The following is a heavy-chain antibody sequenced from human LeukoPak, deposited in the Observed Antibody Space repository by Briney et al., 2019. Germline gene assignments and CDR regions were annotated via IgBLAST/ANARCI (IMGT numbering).Heavy chain of an antibody. J-gene: IGHJ4*02. CDR2: IYTSGST. D-gene: IGHD4-17*01. Sequence: SETLSLTCTVSGGSISSYYWSWIRQPAGKGLEWIGRIYTSGSTNYNPSLKSRVTMSVDTSKNQFSLKLSSVTAADTAVYYCARDSKQYGDYYFDYWGQGTLVTVSS. CDR3: ARDSKQYGDYYFDY. CDR1: GGSISSYY. V-gene: IGHV4-4*07.